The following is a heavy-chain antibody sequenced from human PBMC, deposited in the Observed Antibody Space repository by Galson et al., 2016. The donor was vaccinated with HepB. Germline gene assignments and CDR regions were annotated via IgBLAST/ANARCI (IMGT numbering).Heavy chain of an antibody. J-gene: IGHJ6*03. Sequence: SLRLSCAAPGFIFSSYAMHWVRQAPGKGLEWVAVISYDGSNKYYADSVKGRFTISRDNSKNTLYLQMNSLRGEDTAVYYCAKDGGSSWAYYYYYMDVWGKGTTVTVSS. CDR2: ISYDGSNK. V-gene: IGHV3-30*04. CDR1: GFIFSSYA. CDR3: AKDGGSSWAYYYYYMDV. D-gene: IGHD6-13*01.